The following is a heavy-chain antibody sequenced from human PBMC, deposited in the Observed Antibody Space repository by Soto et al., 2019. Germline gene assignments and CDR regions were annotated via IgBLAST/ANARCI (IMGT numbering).Heavy chain of an antibody. CDR3: ARGPPGSSSWYWYFDL. J-gene: IGHJ2*01. CDR2: IIPIFGTA. CDR1: GGTFSSYA. Sequence: QVQLVQSGAEVKKPGSSVKVSCKASGGTFSSYAISWVRQAPGQGLEWMGGIIPIFGTANYAQKFQGRVTITADEYTSTDYVELSSLRSEDTAVYYCARGPPGSSSWYWYFDLWGRGTLVSVSS. V-gene: IGHV1-69*01. D-gene: IGHD6-13*01.